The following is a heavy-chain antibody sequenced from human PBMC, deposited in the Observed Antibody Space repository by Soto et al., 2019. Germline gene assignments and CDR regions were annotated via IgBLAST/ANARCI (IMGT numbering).Heavy chain of an antibody. CDR3: AKQEKDSSGYYYGWVYYFDY. V-gene: IGHV3-30-3*02. Sequence: PGGSLRLSCAASGFTFSSYAMHWVRQAPGKGLEWVAVISYDGSNKYYADSVKGRFTISRDNSKNTLYLQMNSLRAEDTAVYYCAKQEKDSSGYYYGWVYYFDYWGQGTLVTVSS. D-gene: IGHD3-22*01. J-gene: IGHJ4*02. CDR2: ISYDGSNK. CDR1: GFTFSSYA.